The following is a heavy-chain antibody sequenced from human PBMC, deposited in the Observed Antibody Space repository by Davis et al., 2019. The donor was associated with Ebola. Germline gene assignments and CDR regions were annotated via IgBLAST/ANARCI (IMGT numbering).Heavy chain of an antibody. CDR3: ARGKEVLRFLEPGDY. V-gene: IGHV1-18*01. D-gene: IGHD3-3*01. Sequence: ASVKVSCKASGYTFTSYGISWVRQAPGQGLEWMGWISAYNGNTNYAQKLQGRVTMTTDTSTSTAYMELRSLRSDDTAVYYCARGKEVLRFLEPGDYWGQGTLVTVSS. CDR2: ISAYNGNT. J-gene: IGHJ4*02. CDR1: GYTFTSYG.